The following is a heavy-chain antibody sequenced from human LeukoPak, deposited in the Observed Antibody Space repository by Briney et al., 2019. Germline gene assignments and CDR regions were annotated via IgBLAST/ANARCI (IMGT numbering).Heavy chain of an antibody. CDR3: ARQFYGDRSFDY. CDR1: GGSISSDSFS. CDR2: VHTSGST. V-gene: IGHV4-61*02. J-gene: IGHJ4*02. D-gene: IGHD4-17*01. Sequence: SETLSLTCTVSGGSISSDSFSWSWLRQPAGKGLEWIGRVHTSGSTNYSPSLASRVTISQDTSKNQFSLKLSSVTAADTAVYYCARQFYGDRSFDYWGQGTLVTVSS.